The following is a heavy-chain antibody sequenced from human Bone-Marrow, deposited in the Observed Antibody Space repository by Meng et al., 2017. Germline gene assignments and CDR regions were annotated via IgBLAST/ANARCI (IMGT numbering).Heavy chain of an antibody. CDR2: MYSGGDT. CDR3: ATGETRYWFDP. J-gene: IGHJ5*02. Sequence: VERVETGGGLIKPGGSLRPSFAASGFTVSSKYMSWVRQSPGKGLEWVSVMYSGGDTHYTDSVKGRFTISRDNSKNTLYLQMNNLRAEDTAVYYCATGETRYWFDPWGQGTLVTVSS. D-gene: IGHD1-26*01. V-gene: IGHV3-53*02. CDR1: GFTVSSKY.